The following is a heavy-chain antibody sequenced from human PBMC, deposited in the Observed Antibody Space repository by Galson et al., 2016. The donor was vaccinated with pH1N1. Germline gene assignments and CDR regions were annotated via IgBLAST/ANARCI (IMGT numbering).Heavy chain of an antibody. J-gene: IGHJ2*01. CDR3: AREMGVLDESITYFDL. V-gene: IGHV4-61*01. CDR1: GGSVSSGSYY. D-gene: IGHD2-21*01. Sequence: SLTCTVSGGSVSSGSYYWSWIRQPPGKGLEWIGYIYYSGSTNYNPSLKSRVTISVDTSKNQFSLKLSPVTAADTAVYYCAREMGVLDESITYFDLWGRGTLVTVSS. CDR2: IYYSGST.